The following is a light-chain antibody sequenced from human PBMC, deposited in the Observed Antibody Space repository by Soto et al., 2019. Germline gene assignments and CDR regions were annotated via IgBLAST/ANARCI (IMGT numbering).Light chain of an antibody. Sequence: DIHMTQSPSTLSASVGDRVTITCRASQSISSWLAWYQQKPGKAPKLLIYKASSLESGVPSRFSGSGSGTEFTLTISSLQPDDFATYYCQQYNSHWTFGQGTKVDIK. CDR3: QQYNSHWT. CDR1: QSISSW. CDR2: KAS. J-gene: IGKJ1*01. V-gene: IGKV1-5*03.